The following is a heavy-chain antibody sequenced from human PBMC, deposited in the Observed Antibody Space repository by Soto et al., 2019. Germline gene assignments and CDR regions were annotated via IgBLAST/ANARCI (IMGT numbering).Heavy chain of an antibody. CDR1: GFAFSSYS. J-gene: IGHJ4*02. CDR2: ISSTSSLI. Sequence: EVQLVESGGGLVQPGGSLRLSCAASGFAFSSYSMNWVRQAPGKGLEWVAYISSTSSLIYYADSVKGRFTISRDYAKKSAFLQMSSLRDEDTAIYYCARGSRFDYWGQGTLGTVSS. V-gene: IGHV3-48*02. CDR3: ARGSRFDY.